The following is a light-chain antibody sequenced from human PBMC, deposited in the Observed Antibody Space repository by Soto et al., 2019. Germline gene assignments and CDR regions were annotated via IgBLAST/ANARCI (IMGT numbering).Light chain of an antibody. J-gene: IGKJ1*01. CDR1: QSVSSY. CDR2: DAS. V-gene: IGKV3-11*01. CDR3: QQRSNWPWT. Sequence: EIVLTQSPATLSLYPGERATLSCRASQSVSSYLAWYQQKPGQAPRLLIYDASNRATGIPARFSGSGSGTDFTLTISSLEPEDFAVYYCQQRSNWPWTFGQGTNVDIK.